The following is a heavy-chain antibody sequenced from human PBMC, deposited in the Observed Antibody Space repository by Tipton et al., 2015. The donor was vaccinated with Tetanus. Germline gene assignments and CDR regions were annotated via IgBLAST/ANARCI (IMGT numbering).Heavy chain of an antibody. CDR1: GASLRSGDYN. J-gene: IGHJ6*01. CDR2: IYYSGSA. CDR3: ARDRITGPTGRYYAMDV. V-gene: IGHV4-61*08. D-gene: IGHD1-7*01. Sequence: TLSLTCSVSGASLRSGDYNWSWIRQPPGKGLEWLAYIYYSGSATYNPSVASRATVSIDMSKNQFSLRLTSATAADTAVYYCARDRITGPTGRYYAMDVWGQGTTVTVSS.